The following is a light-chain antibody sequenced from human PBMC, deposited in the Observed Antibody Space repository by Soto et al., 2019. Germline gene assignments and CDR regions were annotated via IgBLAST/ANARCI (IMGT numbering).Light chain of an antibody. CDR3: QQYNNWPRT. CDR2: DAS. CDR1: QRVSSD. Sequence: EIVMTQSPATLSVSPVEIATLSFMASQRVSSDLAWFSQKPGQALRLLIYDASTRATGFPARFSGSGSGTQFTLTTNSLQSEDFAVYYCQQYNNWPRTFGQGTKV. J-gene: IGKJ1*01. V-gene: IGKV3-15*01.